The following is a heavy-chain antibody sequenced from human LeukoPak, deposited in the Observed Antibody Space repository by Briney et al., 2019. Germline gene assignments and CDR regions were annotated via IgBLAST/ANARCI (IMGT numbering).Heavy chain of an antibody. Sequence: GGSLRLSCAASGFTFSSYSMNWVRQAPGKGLEWVSSISSSSSYIYYADSVKGRFTISRDNAKNSLYLQMNSLRAEDTAVYYCARGSTGTVTLPEVDYWGQGTLVTVSS. V-gene: IGHV3-21*01. CDR3: ARGSTGTVTLPEVDY. CDR2: ISSSSSYI. D-gene: IGHD4-11*01. CDR1: GFTFSSYS. J-gene: IGHJ4*02.